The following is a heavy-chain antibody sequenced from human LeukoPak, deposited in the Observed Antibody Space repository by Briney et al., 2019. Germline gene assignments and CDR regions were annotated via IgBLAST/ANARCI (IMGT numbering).Heavy chain of an antibody. J-gene: IGHJ3*02. D-gene: IGHD6-13*01. CDR2: ISGSGGST. CDR3: ARALPKYSSSWSGITVDAFDI. V-gene: IGHV3-23*01. CDR1: GFTFSSYA. Sequence: GGSLRLSCAASGFTFSSYAMSWVRQAPGKGLEWVSAISGSGGSTYYADSVKGRFTISRDNSKNTLYLQMNSLRAEDRAVYYCARALPKYSSSWSGITVDAFDIWGQGTMVTVSS.